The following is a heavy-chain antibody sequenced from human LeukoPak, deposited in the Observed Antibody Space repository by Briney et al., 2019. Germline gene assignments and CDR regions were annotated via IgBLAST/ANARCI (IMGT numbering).Heavy chain of an antibody. Sequence: PGGSLRLSCAASGFTFSSYSMNWVRQAPGKGLEWVSSISSSSSYIYYADSVKGRFTISRDNAKNSLYLQMNSLRAEGTAVYYCARDLEITYYYGSGSLSFGYWGQGTLVAVSS. CDR1: GFTFSSYS. CDR3: ARDLEITYYYGSGSLSFGY. D-gene: IGHD3-10*01. J-gene: IGHJ4*02. V-gene: IGHV3-21*01. CDR2: ISSSSSYI.